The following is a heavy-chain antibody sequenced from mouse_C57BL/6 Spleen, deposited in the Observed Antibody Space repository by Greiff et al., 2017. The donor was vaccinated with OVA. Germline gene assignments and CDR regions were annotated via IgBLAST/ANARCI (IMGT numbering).Heavy chain of an antibody. CDR2: IYPSDSET. CDR1: GYTFTSYW. Sequence: QVQLKQPGAELVRPGSSVKLSCKASGYTFTSYWMDWVKQRPGQGLEWIGNIYPSDSETHYNQKFKDKATLTVDKSSSTAYMQLSSLTSEDSAVYYCARRDGYSYAMDYWGQGTSVTVSS. V-gene: IGHV1-61*01. CDR3: ARRDGYSYAMDY. D-gene: IGHD2-3*01. J-gene: IGHJ4*01.